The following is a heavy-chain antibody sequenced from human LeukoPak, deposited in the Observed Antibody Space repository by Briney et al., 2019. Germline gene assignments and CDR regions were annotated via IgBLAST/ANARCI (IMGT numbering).Heavy chain of an antibody. Sequence: AASVKVSCKASGYTFTGYYMHWVRQAPGQGLEWMGWINPNSGGTNYAQKFQGRVTMTRDTSISTAYMELSRLRSDDTAVYYCARIAAAGTLIDYWGQGTLVTVSS. D-gene: IGHD6-13*01. J-gene: IGHJ4*02. V-gene: IGHV1-2*02. CDR2: INPNSGGT. CDR3: ARIAAAGTLIDY. CDR1: GYTFTGYY.